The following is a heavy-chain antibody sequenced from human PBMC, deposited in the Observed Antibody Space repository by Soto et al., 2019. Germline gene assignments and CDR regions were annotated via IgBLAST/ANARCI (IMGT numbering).Heavy chain of an antibody. CDR1: GGTFSSYA. V-gene: IGHV1-69*13. CDR3: ARLQDEYPAAASHHWYFDI. CDR2: IIPIFGTA. J-gene: IGHJ2*01. D-gene: IGHD2-2*01. Sequence: ASVKVSCKASGGTFSSYAISWVRQAPGQGLEWMGGIIPIFGTANYAQKFQGRVTITADESTSTAYMELSSLRSEDTAVYYCARLQDEYPAAASHHWYFDIWGRGTLVTVSA.